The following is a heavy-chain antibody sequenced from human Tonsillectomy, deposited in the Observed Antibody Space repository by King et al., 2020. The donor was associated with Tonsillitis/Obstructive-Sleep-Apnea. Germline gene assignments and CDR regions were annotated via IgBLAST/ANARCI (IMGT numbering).Heavy chain of an antibody. V-gene: IGHV3-64D*08. D-gene: IGHD1-14*01. CDR2: ISSDGINT. CDR1: GFIFSGYS. J-gene: IGHJ3*01. CDR3: VKPGIPL. Sequence: VQLVESGGGLVQPGESLRLSCSASGFIFSGYSMNWVRQAPRKGLEYVSEISSDGINTDYADSVKGRFIISRDNSKNTLYLQMSSLRSEDTAMYYCVKPGIPLWGQGTMVTVSS.